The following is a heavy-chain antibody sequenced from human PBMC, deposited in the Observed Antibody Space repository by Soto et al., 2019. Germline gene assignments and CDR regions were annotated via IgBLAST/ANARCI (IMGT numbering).Heavy chain of an antibody. CDR2: IYYSGST. CDR1: GGSISSGGYY. CDR3: ARDGALGVGGFDI. J-gene: IGHJ3*02. V-gene: IGHV4-31*03. D-gene: IGHD1-26*01. Sequence: QVQLQESGPGLVKPSQTLSLTCTVSGGSISSGGYYWSWIRQHPGKGLEWIGYIYYSGSTYYNPDLKGRVTISVDTSKNQFSLKQSSVAAADTAVYYCARDGALGVGGFDIWGQGTMVTVSS.